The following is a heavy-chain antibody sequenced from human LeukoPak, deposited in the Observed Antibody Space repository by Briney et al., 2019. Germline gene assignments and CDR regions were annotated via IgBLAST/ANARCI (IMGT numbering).Heavy chain of an antibody. V-gene: IGHV3-64*01. D-gene: IGHD5-24*01. CDR1: GFTFSSYA. CDR3: ARVTDDGWLS. Sequence: GGSLRLSCAASGFTFSSYAMHWVRQAPGKGLEYVSAISSNGGNTYYANSVKGRFTISRDNSKNTLYLQMGSLRAEDMAVYYCARVTDDGWLSWGQGTLVTVSS. J-gene: IGHJ4*02. CDR2: ISSNGGNT.